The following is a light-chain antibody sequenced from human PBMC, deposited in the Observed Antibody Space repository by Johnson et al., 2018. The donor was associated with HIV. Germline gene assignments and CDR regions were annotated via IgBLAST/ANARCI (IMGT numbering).Light chain of an antibody. J-gene: IGLJ1*01. V-gene: IGLV1-51*02. Sequence: QSVLTQPPSVYAAPGQKVTISCSGSSSNIGNNYVSWYQQLPGTAPKLLIYENNKRPSGIPDRFSGSKSGTSATLGITGLQTGDEADYYCGTWDSSLSAYVFGTVTKVTVL. CDR2: ENN. CDR1: SSNIGNNY. CDR3: GTWDSSLSAYV.